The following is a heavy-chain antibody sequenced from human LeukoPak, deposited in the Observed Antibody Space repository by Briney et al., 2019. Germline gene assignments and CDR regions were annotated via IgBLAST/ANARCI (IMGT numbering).Heavy chain of an antibody. J-gene: IGHJ6*02. Sequence: SVKVCCKASGGTFSSYAISWVRQAPGQGLEWMGRIIPILGIANYVQKFQGRVTITADKSTSTAYMELSSLRSEDTAVYYCARDILTGYYVYGMDVWGQGTTVTVSS. V-gene: IGHV1-69*04. CDR2: IIPILGIA. D-gene: IGHD3-9*01. CDR3: ARDILTGYYVYGMDV. CDR1: GGTFSSYA.